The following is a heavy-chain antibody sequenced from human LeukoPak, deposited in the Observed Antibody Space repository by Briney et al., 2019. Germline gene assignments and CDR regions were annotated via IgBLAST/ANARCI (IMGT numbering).Heavy chain of an antibody. CDR3: AGYNWFDP. J-gene: IGHJ5*02. CDR2: ISSSGSDI. V-gene: IGHV3-21*01. Sequence: GGSLRLSCAASGFTFSSHSMRWVRQAPGKGLECVSSISSSGSDIYDADSVTGRFTISRDNAKNSLYLQMNSLRAEDTAVYYCAGYNWFDPWGQGTLVTVSS. CDR1: GFTFSSHS.